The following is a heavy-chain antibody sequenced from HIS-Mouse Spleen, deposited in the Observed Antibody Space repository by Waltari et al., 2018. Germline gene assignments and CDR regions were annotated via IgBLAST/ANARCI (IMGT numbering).Heavy chain of an antibody. V-gene: IGHV4-39*07. Sequence: QLQLQESGPGLVKPSETLSLTCTVSGGSISSSSYYWGWIRQPPGKGLEWIGIIYYSGSTYYNPSLKSRVTISVDTSKNQFSLKLSSVTAADTAVYYCARDRELYFDYWGQGTLVTVSS. CDR3: ARDRELYFDY. CDR1: GGSISSSSYY. D-gene: IGHD1-26*01. CDR2: IYYSGST. J-gene: IGHJ4*02.